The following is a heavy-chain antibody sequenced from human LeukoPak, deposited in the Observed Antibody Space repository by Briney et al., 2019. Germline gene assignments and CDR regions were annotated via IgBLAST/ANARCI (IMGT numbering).Heavy chain of an antibody. Sequence: PGGSLRLSCEASGFTFSRYAMTWVRQAPGKGLEWVSAISGSGGSTYYADSVKGRFTISRDNSKNTLYLQMNSLRAEDTAVYYCAKESYSGSYYPKYWGQGTLVTVSS. V-gene: IGHV3-23*01. D-gene: IGHD1-26*01. J-gene: IGHJ4*02. CDR1: GFTFSRYA. CDR2: ISGSGGST. CDR3: AKESYSGSYYPKY.